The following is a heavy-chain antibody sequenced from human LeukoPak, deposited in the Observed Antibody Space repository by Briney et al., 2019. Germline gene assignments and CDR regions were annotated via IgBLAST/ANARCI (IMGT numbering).Heavy chain of an antibody. CDR1: GGSISSSSYY. D-gene: IGHD3-3*01. CDR2: IYYSGST. J-gene: IGHJ4*02. V-gene: IGHV4-39*01. CDR3: ARGGVLRFLEWSAPFDY. Sequence: NASETLSLTCTVSGGSISSSSYYWGWIRQPPGKGLEWIGSIYYSGSTYYNPSLKSRVTISVDTSKNQFSLKLSSVTAADTAVYYCARGGVLRFLEWSAPFDYWGQGTLVTVSS.